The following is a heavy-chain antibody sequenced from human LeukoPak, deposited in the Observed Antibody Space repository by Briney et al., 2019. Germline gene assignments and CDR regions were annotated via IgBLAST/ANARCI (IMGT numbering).Heavy chain of an antibody. Sequence: SETLSLTCTVSGGSMSSGSYYWSWIRQPAGKGLEWIGRIYTSGSTNYNPSLKSRVTISVDTSKNQFSLKLSSVTAADTAVYYCARDLDWFDPWGQGTLVTVSS. J-gene: IGHJ5*02. CDR1: GGSMSSGSYY. CDR3: ARDLDWFDP. V-gene: IGHV4-61*02. CDR2: IYTSGST.